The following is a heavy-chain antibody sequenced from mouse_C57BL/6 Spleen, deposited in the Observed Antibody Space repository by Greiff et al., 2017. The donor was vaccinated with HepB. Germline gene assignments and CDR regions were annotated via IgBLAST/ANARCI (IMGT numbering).Heavy chain of an antibody. Sequence: EVQLQQSGPELVKPGASVKMSCKASGYTFTDYNMHWVKQSHGKSLEWIGYINPNNGGTSYNQKFKGKATLTVNKSSSTAYMELRRLTSEDSAVYYCARIHYGSSWGFAYWGQGTLVTVSA. J-gene: IGHJ3*01. CDR2: INPNNGGT. V-gene: IGHV1-22*01. CDR3: ARIHYGSSWGFAY. D-gene: IGHD1-1*01. CDR1: GYTFTDYN.